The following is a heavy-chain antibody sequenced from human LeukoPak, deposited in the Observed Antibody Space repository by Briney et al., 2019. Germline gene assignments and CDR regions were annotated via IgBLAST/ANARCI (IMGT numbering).Heavy chain of an antibody. CDR3: ASGIAARLRGTQRRRAENYYHMDV. V-gene: IGHV1-69*05. D-gene: IGHD6-6*01. J-gene: IGHJ6*03. CDR1: GGTFSSYA. Sequence: ASVKVSCKASGGTFSSYAISWVRQAPGQGLEWMGGIIPIFGTANYAQKFQGRVTITTDESTSTAYMELSSLRSEDTAVYYCASGIAARLRGTQRRRAENYYHMDVWGKGTTVTVSS. CDR2: IIPIFGTA.